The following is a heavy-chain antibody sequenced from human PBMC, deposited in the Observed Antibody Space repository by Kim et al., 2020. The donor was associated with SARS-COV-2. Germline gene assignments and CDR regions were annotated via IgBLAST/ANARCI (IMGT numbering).Heavy chain of an antibody. Sequence: GGSLRLSCAASGFTFSSFAMSWVRQAPGKGLEWVSAISASGGSTYDADSVKGRFTISRDNSKNTLYLQMNNLRAEDTALYFCARGDGLAYWGQGTLVTVSS. CDR2: ISASGGST. J-gene: IGHJ4*02. CDR3: ARGDGLAY. V-gene: IGHV3-23*01. CDR1: GFTFSSFA.